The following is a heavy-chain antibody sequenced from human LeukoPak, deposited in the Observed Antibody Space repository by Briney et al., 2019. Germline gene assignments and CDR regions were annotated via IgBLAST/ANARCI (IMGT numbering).Heavy chain of an antibody. CDR3: AKDRVAAAIGYFQH. D-gene: IGHD6-13*01. CDR1: GFPFSTYA. V-gene: IGHV3-23*01. Sequence: QPGGSLRLSCAASGFPFSTYALSWVRQAPGKGLEWVSLTGGSSSTTYYADSVKGRFTISRDNSKNTLYLQMNSLRAEDTAVYYCAKDRVAAAIGYFQHWGQGTLVTVSS. CDR2: TGGSSSTT. J-gene: IGHJ1*01.